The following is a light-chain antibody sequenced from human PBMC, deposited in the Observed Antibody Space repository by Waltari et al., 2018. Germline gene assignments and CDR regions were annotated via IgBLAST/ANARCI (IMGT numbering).Light chain of an antibody. CDR3: QVWDSNTAV. CDR2: RDS. CDR1: NSGMKN. J-gene: IGLJ2*01. V-gene: IGLV3-9*01. Sequence: SYELTQPLSVSVALGQTARMTCGGNNSGMKNGHWYQQKPGQAPVPVIYRDSNRPPGIPERFSGSNSGNTATLTISRAQAGDEADFYCQVWDSNTAVFGGGTKLTVL.